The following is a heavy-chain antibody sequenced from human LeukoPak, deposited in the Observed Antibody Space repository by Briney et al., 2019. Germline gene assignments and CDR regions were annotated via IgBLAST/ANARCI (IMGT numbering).Heavy chain of an antibody. J-gene: IGHJ4*02. V-gene: IGHV3-23*01. CDR1: GFTFSSYS. D-gene: IGHD1-26*01. CDR2: ISGSGGIT. CDR3: AKGSSGGSYHPFDY. Sequence: GGSLRLSCAASGFTFSSYSMMWVRQAPGKGLQWVSGISGSGGITYYADSVKGRFTISRDNSKNTLYLQMNSLRVEDTAVYYCAKGSSGGSYHPFDYWGQGTLVTVSS.